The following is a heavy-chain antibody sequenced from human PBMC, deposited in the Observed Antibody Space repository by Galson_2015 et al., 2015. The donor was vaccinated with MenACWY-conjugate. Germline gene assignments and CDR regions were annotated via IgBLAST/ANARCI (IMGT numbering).Heavy chain of an antibody. D-gene: IGHD2/OR15-2a*01. Sequence: SVKVSCKASGYTFTANYMHWVRQAPGQGLEWMGIINPSGVTTTYAQKFQGRLSLTRDTSTSTVYMELSSLRSDDTAVYYCARGGYCTSTSSTCYGTPDYWGQGTLVTVSS. CDR1: GYTFTANY. CDR3: ARGGYCTSTSSTCYGTPDY. V-gene: IGHV1-46*01. J-gene: IGHJ4*02. CDR2: INPSGVTT.